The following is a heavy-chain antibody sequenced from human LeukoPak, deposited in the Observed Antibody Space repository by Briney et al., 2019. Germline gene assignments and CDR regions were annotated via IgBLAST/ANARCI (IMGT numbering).Heavy chain of an antibody. CDR1: RDSVSSNSAA. Sequence: SQTLSLTCAISRDSVSSNSAAWNWIRQSPSRGREWLGRTYYRSKWYNDYAVSVKSRITINPDTSKNQFSLQLNSVTPEDTAVYYCARGIAVAGTFAFDIWGQGTMVTVSS. V-gene: IGHV6-1*01. CDR3: ARGIAVAGTFAFDI. CDR2: TYYRSKWYN. J-gene: IGHJ3*02. D-gene: IGHD6-19*01.